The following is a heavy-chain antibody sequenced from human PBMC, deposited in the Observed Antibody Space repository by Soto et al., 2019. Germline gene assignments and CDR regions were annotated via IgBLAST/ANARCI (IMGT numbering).Heavy chain of an antibody. CDR2: IYYSGST. D-gene: IGHD5-12*01. CDR3: ARPIVATPDPDYYYMDV. V-gene: IGHV4-39*01. Sequence: SETLSLTCTVSGGSISSSSYYWGWIRQPPGKGLEWIGSIYYSGSTYYNPSLKSRVTISVDTSKNQFSLKLGSVTAADTAVYYCARPIVATPDPDYYYMDVWGKGTTVTVSS. CDR1: GGSISSSSYY. J-gene: IGHJ6*03.